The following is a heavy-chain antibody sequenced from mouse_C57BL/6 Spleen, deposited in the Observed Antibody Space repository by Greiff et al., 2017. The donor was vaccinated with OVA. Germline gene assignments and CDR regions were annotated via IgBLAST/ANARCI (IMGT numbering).Heavy chain of an antibody. D-gene: IGHD1-1*01. CDR2: ISYSGST. CDR1: GYSITSGYD. J-gene: IGHJ1*03. Sequence: EVKLEESGPGMVKPSQSLSLTCTVTGYSITSGYDWHWIRHFPGNKLEWMGYISYSGSTNYNPSLKSRISITHDTSKNHFFLKLNSVTTEDTATYYCARDDYGSSYGWYFDVWGTGTTVTVSS. CDR3: ARDDYGSSYGWYFDV. V-gene: IGHV3-1*01.